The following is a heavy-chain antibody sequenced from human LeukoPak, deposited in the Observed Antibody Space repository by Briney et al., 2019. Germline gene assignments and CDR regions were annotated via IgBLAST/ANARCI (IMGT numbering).Heavy chain of an antibody. CDR2: IKPDGSEK. Sequence: GGSLRLSCAASGFTFSDYWMTWVRQAPGKGLEWVANIKPDGSEKYYVDSVKGRFTISRDNAKNSLYLQMNSLRVEDTAVYYCAKDLGDMITFGGVIGSGHYWGQGTLVTVSS. CDR1: GFTFSDYW. J-gene: IGHJ4*02. CDR3: AKDLGDMITFGGVIGSGHY. V-gene: IGHV3-7*01. D-gene: IGHD3-16*02.